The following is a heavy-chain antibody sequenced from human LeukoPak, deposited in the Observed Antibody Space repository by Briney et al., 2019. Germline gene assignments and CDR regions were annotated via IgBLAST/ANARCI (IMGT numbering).Heavy chain of an antibody. V-gene: IGHV7-4-1*02. Sequence: GASVKVSCKAFGYTFTGYYIHWVRQAPGQGLEWMGWINTNTGNPTYAQGFTGRFVFSLDTSVSTAYLQISSLKAEDTAVYYCARVLGLRDGYQIHAFDIWGQGTMVTVSS. J-gene: IGHJ3*02. CDR1: GYTFTGYY. CDR3: ARVLGLRDGYQIHAFDI. D-gene: IGHD5-24*01. CDR2: INTNTGNP.